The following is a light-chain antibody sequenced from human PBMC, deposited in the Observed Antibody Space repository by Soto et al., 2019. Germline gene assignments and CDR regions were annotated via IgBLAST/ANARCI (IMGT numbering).Light chain of an antibody. CDR3: QSYDRSLSGSV. CDR2: GNS. V-gene: IGLV1-40*01. Sequence: QSAVTQPPSVSGAPGQRVTISCTGNSSNIGAGYDVHWYQQLPGKAPKLLIFGNSHRPSGVPDRFFGSKSGTSASLAITGLQAEDEADYYCQSYDRSLSGSVFGGGTKLTVL. J-gene: IGLJ3*02. CDR1: SSNIGAGYD.